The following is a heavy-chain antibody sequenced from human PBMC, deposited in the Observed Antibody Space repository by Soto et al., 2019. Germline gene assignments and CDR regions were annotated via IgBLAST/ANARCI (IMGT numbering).Heavy chain of an antibody. CDR3: AKDLNVKTYVPYGMDV. Sequence: ASVKVSCKASGYTFTSYAMHWVRQAPGQRLEWMGWINAGNGNTKYSQKFQGRVTITRDTSASTAYMELSSLRVDDTAVYYCAKDLNVKTYVPYGMDVWGQGTTVTVSS. CDR2: INAGNGNT. D-gene: IGHD3-10*02. J-gene: IGHJ6*02. CDR1: GYTFTSYA. V-gene: IGHV1-3*01.